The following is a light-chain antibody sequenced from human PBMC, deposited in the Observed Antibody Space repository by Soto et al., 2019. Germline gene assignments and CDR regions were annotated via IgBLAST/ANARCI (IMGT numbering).Light chain of an antibody. CDR2: RAS. CDR1: QSISNW. Sequence: DIQMTQSPSTLSASVGDRVTITCRASQSISNWLAWYQQKPGKAPKLLIYRASSLESGVPSRFGGSGSGTEFTLTINSLQPDDFATYYCQQYYNYWTFGQGTKVEMK. CDR3: QQYYNYWT. J-gene: IGKJ1*01. V-gene: IGKV1-5*03.